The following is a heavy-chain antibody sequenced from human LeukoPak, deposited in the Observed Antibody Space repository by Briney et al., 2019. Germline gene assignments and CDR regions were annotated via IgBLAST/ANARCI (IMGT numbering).Heavy chain of an antibody. V-gene: IGHV1-18*01. CDR3: ARSGITVMYKGLSDY. D-gene: IGHD2-8*02. Sequence: ASVKVSCKASGYTFTSYGITWVRQAPGQGLEWMGWISGYNGDTKYAQKFQGRVTMTTDTSTTTAYMEVRSLRSDDTAVYYCARSGITVMYKGLSDYWGQGTPVTVAS. J-gene: IGHJ4*02. CDR1: GYTFTSYG. CDR2: ISGYNGDT.